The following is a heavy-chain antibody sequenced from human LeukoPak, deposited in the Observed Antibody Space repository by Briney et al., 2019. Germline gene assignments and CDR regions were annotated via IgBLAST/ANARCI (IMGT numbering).Heavy chain of an antibody. CDR2: IKSKTDGATT. CDR3: TAGVVVTAMYY. J-gene: IGHJ4*02. V-gene: IGHV3-15*01. Sequence: GGSLRLSCAASGFTLNNAWMSWVRQAPGKGLEWVGRIKSKTDGATTDYAAPVKGRFTISRDDSKNTLFLQMNSLKTDDTAVYYCTAGVVVTAMYYWGQGTLVTVSS. D-gene: IGHD2-21*02. CDR1: GFTLNNAW.